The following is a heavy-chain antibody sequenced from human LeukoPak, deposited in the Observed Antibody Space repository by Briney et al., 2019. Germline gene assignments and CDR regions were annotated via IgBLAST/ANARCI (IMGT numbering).Heavy chain of an antibody. CDR3: ARSLYSSGWYFGY. J-gene: IGHJ4*02. D-gene: IGHD6-19*01. CDR2: IYYSGST. CDR1: GGSISSYY. V-gene: IGHV4-59*08. Sequence: SETLSLTCTVSGGSISSYYWSWIRQPPGKGLEWVGYIYYSGSTNHNPSLKSRVTISVDTSKNQFSLKLSSVTAADTAVYFCARSLYSSGWYFGYWGQGTLVTASS.